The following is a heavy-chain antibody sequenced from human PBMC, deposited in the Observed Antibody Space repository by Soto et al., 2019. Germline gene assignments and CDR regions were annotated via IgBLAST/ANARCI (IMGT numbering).Heavy chain of an antibody. CDR1: RVAFSKFI. D-gene: IGHD6-19*01. V-gene: IGHV1-69*08. J-gene: IGHJ6*02. CDR3: AKVRYSSPMGYYYGMDV. CDR2: IIPILGTA. Sequence: QAQLEQSGGEVKKPGSSVKVSCKASRVAFSKFIVTWVRQAPGLGLEWVGGIIPILGTANYAQKFKGRVTITADESTRTSYMEVNNLRSEDTAVYYCAKVRYSSPMGYYYGMDVWGQGTTVTVSS.